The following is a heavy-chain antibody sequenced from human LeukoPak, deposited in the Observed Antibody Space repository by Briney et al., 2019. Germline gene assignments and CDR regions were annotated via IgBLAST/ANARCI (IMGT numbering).Heavy chain of an antibody. Sequence: PGGSLRLSCAASGFTFSSYEMNWVRQAPGKGLEWISYISSSGSTMYYADSVKGRFTISRDNSKNTLYLQMNSLRAEDTAVYYCAKRGPGSPQSGKYYFDYWGQGTLVTVSS. CDR2: ISSSGSTM. CDR3: AKRGPGSPQSGKYYFDY. V-gene: IGHV3-48*03. D-gene: IGHD3-10*01. CDR1: GFTFSSYE. J-gene: IGHJ4*02.